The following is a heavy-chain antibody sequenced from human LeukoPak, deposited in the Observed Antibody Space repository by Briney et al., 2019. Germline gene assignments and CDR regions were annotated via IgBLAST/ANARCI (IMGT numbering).Heavy chain of an antibody. D-gene: IGHD3-9*01. CDR3: SRTGDILTEDFDF. Sequence: GGSLRLSCAASGFTFRRYNVNWVRQAPGKGLEWVSSISSSTTYIYYADSVKGRFTISRDNAKNSLYLQMNSLRAEDTALYYCSRTGDILTEDFDFWGQGTLVTVSS. V-gene: IGHV3-21*06. CDR2: ISSSTTYI. CDR1: GFTFRRYN. J-gene: IGHJ4*02.